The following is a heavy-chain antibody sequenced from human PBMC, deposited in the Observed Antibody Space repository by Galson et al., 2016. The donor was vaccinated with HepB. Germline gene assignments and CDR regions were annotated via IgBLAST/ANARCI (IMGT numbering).Heavy chain of an antibody. Sequence: TLSLTCSVSGDSISSGGYYWTWIRQHPGKGLEWIGYIYYTGTTFYKPSLKSRLKLSVDTSKNLFSLNLTSVTATDTAICYCAANRGGSGSYDYWGQGTVVTVSS. CDR3: AANRGGSGSYDY. J-gene: IGHJ4*02. D-gene: IGHD3-10*01. CDR2: IYYTGTT. V-gene: IGHV4-31*03. CDR1: GDSISSGGYY.